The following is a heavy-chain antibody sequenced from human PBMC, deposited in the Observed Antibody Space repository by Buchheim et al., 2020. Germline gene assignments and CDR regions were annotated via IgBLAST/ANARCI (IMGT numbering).Heavy chain of an antibody. CDR1: GFSFNAYW. Sequence: EVQLVESGGGLVQPGGSLRLSCATSGFSFNAYWMNWVRQAPGKGLEWVASIHQDGNERYYVDSVKGRFVISRDNAKNTLYLQMNSLRVEDTGAYYCARDPYKTAVAGTNLDYWGQG. V-gene: IGHV3-7*01. CDR2: IHQDGNER. J-gene: IGHJ4*02. CDR3: ARDPYKTAVAGTNLDY. D-gene: IGHD6-19*01.